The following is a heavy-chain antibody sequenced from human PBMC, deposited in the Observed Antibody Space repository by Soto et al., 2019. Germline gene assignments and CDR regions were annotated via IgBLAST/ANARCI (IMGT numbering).Heavy chain of an antibody. D-gene: IGHD2-8*02. J-gene: IGHJ6*02. CDR3: ARVDCTGNNCRPYHYYDMDV. CDR1: GFTFNTYG. V-gene: IGHV3-33*01. Sequence: QVQLVESGGGVVQPGRSLRLSCAASGFTFNTYGMNWVRQAPGKGLEWVAVIWYDGSQKYYADSVKGRFTISRDNSKNTLYLLMNSLRVEDTAVYYCARVDCTGNNCRPYHYYDMDVWGQGTTVTVSS. CDR2: IWYDGSQK.